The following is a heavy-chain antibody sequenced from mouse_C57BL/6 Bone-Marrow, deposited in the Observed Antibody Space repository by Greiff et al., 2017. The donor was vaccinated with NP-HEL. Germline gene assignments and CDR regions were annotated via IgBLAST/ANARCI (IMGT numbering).Heavy chain of an antibody. CDR1: GYTFTDYY. Sequence: EVQLKQSGPELVKPGASVKISCKASGYTFTDYYMNWVKQSHGKSLEWIGDINPNNGGTSYNQKFKGKATLTVDKSSSTAYMELRSLTSEDSAVYYCAKNDGYYLYYAMDYWGQGTSVTVSS. J-gene: IGHJ4*01. CDR3: AKNDGYYLYYAMDY. CDR2: INPNNGGT. V-gene: IGHV1-26*01. D-gene: IGHD2-3*01.